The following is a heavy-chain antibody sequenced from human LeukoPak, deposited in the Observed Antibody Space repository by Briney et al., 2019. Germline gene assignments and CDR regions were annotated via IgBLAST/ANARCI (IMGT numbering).Heavy chain of an antibody. CDR3: ARHFFEFSSSPLLLI. CDR2: IYPGDSET. J-gene: IGHJ3*02. Sequence: GESLKISCKGSGYSFTNYWIGWVRQVPVKGLEWMGIIYPGDSETKYSPSFQGQVTISADKSISTAYLQWSSLKASDTAMYYCARHFFEFSSSPLLLIWGQGTMVTVSS. CDR1: GYSFTNYW. D-gene: IGHD6-6*01. V-gene: IGHV5-51*01.